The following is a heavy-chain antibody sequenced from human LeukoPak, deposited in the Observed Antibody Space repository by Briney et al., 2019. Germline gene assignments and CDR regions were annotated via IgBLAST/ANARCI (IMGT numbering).Heavy chain of an antibody. CDR3: ARDSFSDSSGSYAFDI. CDR1: GGTFSSYA. D-gene: IGHD3-22*01. J-gene: IGHJ3*02. CDR2: IIPIFGTA. Sequence: SVKVSCKASGGTFSSYAISWVRQAPGQGLEWMGGIIPIFGTANYAQKFQGRVTITADESTSTAYMELSSLRSEDTAVYYCARDSFSDSSGSYAFDIWGQGTMVTVSS. V-gene: IGHV1-69*13.